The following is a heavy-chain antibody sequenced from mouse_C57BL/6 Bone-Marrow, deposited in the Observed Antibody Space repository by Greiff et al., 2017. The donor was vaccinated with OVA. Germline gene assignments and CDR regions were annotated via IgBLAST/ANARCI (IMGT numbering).Heavy chain of an antibody. D-gene: IGHD6-1*01. CDR2: IDPSDSYT. CDR3: ACDSAVVDYYAMDY. Sequence: QVQLQQSGAELVMPGASVKLSCKASGYTFTSYFMHWVKQRPGQGLEWIGEIDPSDSYTNYNQKFKGKSTLTVDTSSSTAYMQVSMLTSEDSADYYGACDSAVVDYYAMDYWGQGTSVTVSS. J-gene: IGHJ4*01. CDR1: GYTFTSYF. V-gene: IGHV1-69*01.